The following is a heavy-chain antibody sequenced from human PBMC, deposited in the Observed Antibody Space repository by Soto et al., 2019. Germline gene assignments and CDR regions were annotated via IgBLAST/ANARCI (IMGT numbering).Heavy chain of an antibody. CDR2: IWYDGSNK. Sequence: QVQLVESGGGVVQPGRSLRLSCAASGFTFSDFGMHWVRQAPGKGLEWVAVIWYDGSNKYYVDSVKGRFTISRDNSKNTLYLQMNSLRAEDTAVYYCARQSLGNIRLRGLDYWGQGTLVTVSS. V-gene: IGHV3-33*01. D-gene: IGHD1-1*01. CDR3: ARQSLGNIRLRGLDY. CDR1: GFTFSDFG. J-gene: IGHJ4*02.